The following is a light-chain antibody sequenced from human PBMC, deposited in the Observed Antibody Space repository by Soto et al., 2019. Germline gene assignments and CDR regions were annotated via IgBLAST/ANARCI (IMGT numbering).Light chain of an antibody. CDR1: SSDVGGYNS. CDR3: SSYTSSSTRV. J-gene: IGLJ1*01. V-gene: IGLV2-14*01. CDR2: DVS. Sequence: QSVLTQPASVSGSPGRSITISCTGTSSDVGGYNSVSWYQQHPGKAPKLMIYDVSNRPSGVSNRFSGSKSGNTASLTISGLQAEDEADYYCSSYTSSSTRVFGTGTKLTVL.